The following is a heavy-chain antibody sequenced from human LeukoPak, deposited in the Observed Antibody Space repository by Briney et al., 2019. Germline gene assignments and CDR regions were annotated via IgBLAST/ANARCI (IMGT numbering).Heavy chain of an antibody. D-gene: IGHD3-10*01. CDR1: GGTISSGDYY. CDR2: IYYSGSA. J-gene: IGHJ5*02. V-gene: IGHV4-30-4*01. CDR3: AIVRRIGNWFGDMFDP. Sequence: SETLSLTCTVSGGTISSGDYYWSWIRPPPGKGLEWIGYIYYSGSAYYNPSLKSRVTISVDTSKNQFSLKLSSVTAADTAVYYFAIVRRIGNWFGDMFDPWGQGTLVTVSS.